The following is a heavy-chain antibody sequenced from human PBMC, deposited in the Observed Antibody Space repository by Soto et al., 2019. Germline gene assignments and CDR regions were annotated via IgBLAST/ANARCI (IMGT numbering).Heavy chain of an antibody. CDR3: ARDPLYDYVWGSYRYTFDY. CDR1: GFTFSSYG. CDR2: IWYDGSNK. D-gene: IGHD3-16*02. V-gene: IGHV3-33*01. J-gene: IGHJ4*02. Sequence: QVQLVESGGGVVQPGRSLRLSCAASGFTFSSYGMHWVRQAPGKGLEWVAVIWYDGSNKYYADSVKGRFTISRDNSKNTLYLQMNSLRAEDTAVYYCARDPLYDYVWGSYRYTFDYWGQGTLVTVSS.